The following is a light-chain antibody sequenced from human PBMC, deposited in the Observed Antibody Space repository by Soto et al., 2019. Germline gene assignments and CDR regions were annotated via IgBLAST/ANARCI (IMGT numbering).Light chain of an antibody. CDR1: QSVSGY. Sequence: EIVLTQSPATRSLSPGNRATLSCRASQSVSGYLAWYQQKPGQAPSLLIDDASNRATGIPARFSGSGSGTDLTLTITSLEPEDFAVYYCQQRSNWTSTYGGGTKVEI. V-gene: IGKV3-11*01. CDR2: DAS. J-gene: IGKJ4*01. CDR3: QQRSNWTST.